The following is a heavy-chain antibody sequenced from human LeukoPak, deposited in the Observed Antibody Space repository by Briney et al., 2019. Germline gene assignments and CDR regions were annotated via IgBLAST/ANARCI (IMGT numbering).Heavy chain of an antibody. V-gene: IGHV1-2*02. Sequence: ASVTVSCKASGYTFTIYYLHWVRQAHGQGLEWMGWINPNSGGTNYAQKFQGRVTMSRDTSISTAYMELSRLRSDDTAEYYCARALYYDSSGYYSSSYYYFQHWGQGTLVTVSS. CDR2: INPNSGGT. CDR3: ARALYYDSSGYYSSSYYYFQH. D-gene: IGHD3-22*01. CDR1: GYTFTIYY. J-gene: IGHJ1*01.